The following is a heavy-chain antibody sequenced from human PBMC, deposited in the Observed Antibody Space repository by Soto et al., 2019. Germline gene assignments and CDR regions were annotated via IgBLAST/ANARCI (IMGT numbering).Heavy chain of an antibody. J-gene: IGHJ4*02. Sequence: GASVKVSCKVSGYTLTELSMHWVRQAPGKGLEWMGGFDPGDGETIYAQKFQGRVTMTEDTSTDTAYMELSSLRSEDTAVYYCATATRELSYGFPGSYFDYWGQGTLVTVSS. V-gene: IGHV1-24*01. D-gene: IGHD1-26*01. CDR3: ATATRELSYGFPGSYFDY. CDR2: FDPGDGET. CDR1: GYTLTELS.